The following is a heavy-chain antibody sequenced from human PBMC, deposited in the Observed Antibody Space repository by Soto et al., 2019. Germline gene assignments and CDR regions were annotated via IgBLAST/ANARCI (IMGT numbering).Heavy chain of an antibody. Sequence: GGSLRLSCAASGFTFSGSAMHWVRQASGKGLEWVGRIRSKANRYATAYAASVKGRFTISRDDSKNTAYLQMNSLKTEDTAVYYCTRIGYCSGGSCFDAFDIWGEVTMVTVSS. CDR3: TRIGYCSGGSCFDAFDI. J-gene: IGHJ3*02. V-gene: IGHV3-73*01. CDR1: GFTFSGSA. CDR2: IRSKANRYAT. D-gene: IGHD2-15*01.